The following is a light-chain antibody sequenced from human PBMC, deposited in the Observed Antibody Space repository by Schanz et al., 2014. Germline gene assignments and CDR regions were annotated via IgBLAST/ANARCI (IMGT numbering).Light chain of an antibody. V-gene: IGLV7-43*01. Sequence: QTVVTQEPSLTVSPGGTVTLTCASSTGAVTSGYYPNWFQQKPGQAPRALTYSTSNKHSWTPARFSGSLLGGKAALTLSGVQPEDEAEYYCLLYYGGAWVFGGGTKLTVL. CDR3: LLYYGGAWV. J-gene: IGLJ3*02. CDR2: STS. CDR1: TGAVTSGYY.